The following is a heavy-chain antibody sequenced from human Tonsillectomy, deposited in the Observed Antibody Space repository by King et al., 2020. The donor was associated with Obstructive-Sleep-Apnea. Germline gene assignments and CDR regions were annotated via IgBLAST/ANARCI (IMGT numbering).Heavy chain of an antibody. Sequence: VQLVESGGGVVQPGRSLRLSCAASGFTFSSYGMHWVRQAPRKGLEWVAVIWYDGSNKYYADSVKGRFTISRDNSKNTLYLQMNSLRAEDTAVYYCARESTAAHFDYWGQGTLVTVSS. CDR3: ARESTAAHFDY. D-gene: IGHD2-15*01. J-gene: IGHJ4*02. CDR1: GFTFSSYG. CDR2: IWYDGSNK. V-gene: IGHV3-33*01.